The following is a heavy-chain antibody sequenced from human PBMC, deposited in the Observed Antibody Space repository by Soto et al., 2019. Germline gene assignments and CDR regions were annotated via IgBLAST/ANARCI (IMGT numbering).Heavy chain of an antibody. CDR1: GFTFSRHW. V-gene: IGHV3-30-3*01. CDR2: ISDDGSDK. CDR3: ARDSYVWGSPSPFDI. Sequence: HPGGSLRLSCAASGFTFSRHWMHWVRQAPGKGLEWVAVISDDGSDKNYADSVKGRFTISRDNSKNTLYLQMNSLTTEDTAVYHCARDSYVWGSPSPFDIWGQGTMVTVSS. D-gene: IGHD3-16*01. J-gene: IGHJ3*02.